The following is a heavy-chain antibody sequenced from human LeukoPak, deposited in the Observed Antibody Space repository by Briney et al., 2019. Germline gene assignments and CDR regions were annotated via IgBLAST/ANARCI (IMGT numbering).Heavy chain of an antibody. CDR3: TTSILSGAFDY. CDR2: IKSKTDGGTT. J-gene: IGHJ4*02. Sequence: PGGSLRLSCAASGFTFSNAWMSWVRQPPGKGLEWVGRIKSKTDGGTTDYAAPVKGRFTISRDDSKNTLYLQMNSLKTEDTAVYYCTTSILSGAFDYWGQGTLVTVSS. CDR1: GFTFSNAW. D-gene: IGHD2-15*01. V-gene: IGHV3-15*01.